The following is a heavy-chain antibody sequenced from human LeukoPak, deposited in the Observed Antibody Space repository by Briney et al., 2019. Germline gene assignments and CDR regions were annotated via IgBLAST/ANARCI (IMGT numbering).Heavy chain of an antibody. Sequence: PGGSLRLSCAASGFIFDDYAMHWVRQAPGKGLEWVSGISWNSGSIGYADSVRGRFAISRDNAKNSLYLQMNSLRAEDTAVYYCARDPPHIAAPFYWYFDLWGRGTLVTVSS. J-gene: IGHJ2*01. CDR2: ISWNSGSI. D-gene: IGHD6-13*01. V-gene: IGHV3-9*01. CDR1: GFIFDDYA. CDR3: ARDPPHIAAPFYWYFDL.